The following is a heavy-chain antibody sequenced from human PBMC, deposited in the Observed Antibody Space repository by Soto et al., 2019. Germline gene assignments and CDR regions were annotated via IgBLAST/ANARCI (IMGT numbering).Heavy chain of an antibody. CDR3: ARDYGDYEYYYYGMDV. Sequence: PGGSLRLSCAASGFTFSSYGMNWVRQAPGKGLEWVSSISSSSSYIYYADSVKGRFTISRDNAKNSLYLQMNSLRAEDMAVYYCARDYGDYEYYYYGMDVWGQGTTVTVSS. CDR1: GFTFSSYG. V-gene: IGHV3-21*01. D-gene: IGHD4-17*01. CDR2: ISSSSSYI. J-gene: IGHJ6*02.